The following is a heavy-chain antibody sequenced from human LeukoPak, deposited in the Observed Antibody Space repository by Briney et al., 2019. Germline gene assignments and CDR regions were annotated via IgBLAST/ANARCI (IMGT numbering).Heavy chain of an antibody. CDR1: GYTFTGYY. CDR3: ARDGDPTAAAAPALYYYYYYMDI. Sequence: ASVKVSCKASGYTFTGYYMHWVRQAPGQGLEWMGWINPNSGGTNYAQKFQGRVTMTRDTSISTAYMELSRLRSDDTAVYYCARDGDPTAAAAPALYYYYYYMDIWGKGTTVTVSS. V-gene: IGHV1-2*02. CDR2: INPNSGGT. D-gene: IGHD6-13*01. J-gene: IGHJ6*03.